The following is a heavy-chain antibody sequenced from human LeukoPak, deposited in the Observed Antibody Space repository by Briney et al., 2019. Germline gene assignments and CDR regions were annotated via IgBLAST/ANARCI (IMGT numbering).Heavy chain of an antibody. Sequence: GGSLRLSCAASGFTFSSYAMSWVRQAPGKGLEWVSAICGSGGSTYYADSVKGRFTISRDNSKNTLYLQMNSLRAEDTAVYYCAKDPLFSVTRILFDYWGQGTLVTVSS. CDR1: GFTFSSYA. CDR3: AKDPLFSVTRILFDY. D-gene: IGHD4-17*01. CDR2: ICGSGGST. V-gene: IGHV3-23*01. J-gene: IGHJ4*02.